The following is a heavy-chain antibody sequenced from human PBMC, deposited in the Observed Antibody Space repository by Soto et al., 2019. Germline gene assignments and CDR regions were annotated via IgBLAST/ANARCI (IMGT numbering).Heavy chain of an antibody. CDR2: INPNSGGT. J-gene: IGHJ4*02. CDR3: AGGGYYDSSGYVPFSY. D-gene: IGHD3-22*01. CDR1: GYTFTGYY. V-gene: IGHV1-2*04. Sequence: QVQLVQSGAEVKKPGASVKVSCKASGYTFTGYYMHWVRQAPGQGLEWMGWINPNSGGTNYAQKFQGWVTMTRDTSISTAYMELSRLRSDDTAVYYCAGGGYYDSSGYVPFSYWGQGTLVTVSS.